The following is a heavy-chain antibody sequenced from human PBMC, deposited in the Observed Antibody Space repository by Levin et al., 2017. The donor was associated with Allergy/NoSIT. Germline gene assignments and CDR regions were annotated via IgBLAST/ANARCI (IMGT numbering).Heavy chain of an antibody. J-gene: IGHJ6*04. V-gene: IGHV3-30*03. CDR3: ARGVLLV. CDR1: GSTFSMYG. CDR2: MSSDGSYK. D-gene: IGHD3-16*01. Sequence: GGSLRLSCTASGSTFSMYGMHWVRQAPGKGLEWVAIMSSDGSYKSYADSVKGRFTISRDNSKNKVYLQMNSLRPEDTAIYYCARGVLLVWGKGTTVNVSS.